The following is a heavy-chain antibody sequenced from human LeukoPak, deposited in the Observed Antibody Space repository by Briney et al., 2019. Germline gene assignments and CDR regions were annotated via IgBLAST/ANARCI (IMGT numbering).Heavy chain of an antibody. CDR3: ARAVGANWFDP. V-gene: IGHV1-2*04. Sequence: ASVKVSCKASGYTFTGYYMHWVRQAPGQGLEWMGWINPNCGGTNYAQKFQGWVTMTRDTSISTAYMELSRLRSDDTAVYYCARAVGANWFDPWGQGTLVTVSS. CDR2: INPNCGGT. D-gene: IGHD1-26*01. CDR1: GYTFTGYY. J-gene: IGHJ5*02.